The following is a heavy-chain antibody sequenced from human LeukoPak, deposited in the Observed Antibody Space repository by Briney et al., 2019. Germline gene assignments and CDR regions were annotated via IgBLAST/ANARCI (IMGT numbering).Heavy chain of an antibody. V-gene: IGHV3-30*02. D-gene: IGHD6-19*01. CDR2: IHYDGGDK. CDR1: GFTFSSYG. Sequence: PGGSLRLSCAASGFTFSSYGMHWVRQAPGKGLEWVAFIHYDGGDKYYADSVKGRFTISRDNSERTLYLQMNSLRPEDSGVYYCAKAPAGYFDYWGQGTLVTVSS. CDR3: AKAPAGYFDY. J-gene: IGHJ4*02.